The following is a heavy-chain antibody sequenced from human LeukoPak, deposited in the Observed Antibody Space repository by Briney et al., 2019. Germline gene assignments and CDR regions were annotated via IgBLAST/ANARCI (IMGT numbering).Heavy chain of an antibody. CDR3: ASYMIRGPYHFDF. Sequence: PSETLSLTCTVSGGSISSTDYYWAWVRQPPGKGLEWLGSIYYSGTTYYKPSLKSRVTISVDTSKNQFSLKVTSVTAADTAVYFCASYMIRGPYHFDFWGQGTLVSVSS. CDR1: GGSISSTDYY. V-gene: IGHV4-39*01. D-gene: IGHD3-10*01. J-gene: IGHJ4*02. CDR2: IYYSGTT.